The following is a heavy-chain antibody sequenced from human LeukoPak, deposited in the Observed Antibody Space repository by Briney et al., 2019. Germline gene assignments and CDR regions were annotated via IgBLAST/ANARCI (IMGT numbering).Heavy chain of an antibody. CDR3: ARGGLVYAIRGPWFDP. D-gene: IGHD2-8*01. Sequence: SETLSLTCAVYGGSFSGYYWSWIRQPPGKGLEWIGEINHSGSTNYNPSLKSRVTISVDTSKNQFSLKLSSVTAADTAVYYCARGGLVYAIRGPWFDPWGQGTLVTVSS. V-gene: IGHV4-34*01. CDR2: INHSGST. CDR1: GGSFSGYY. J-gene: IGHJ5*02.